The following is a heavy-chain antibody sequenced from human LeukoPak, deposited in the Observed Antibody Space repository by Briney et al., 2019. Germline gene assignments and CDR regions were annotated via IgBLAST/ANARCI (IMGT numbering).Heavy chain of an antibody. V-gene: IGHV4-30-2*01. CDR2: IYHSGST. CDR1: GGSISSGGYS. CDR3: ARGVGYYDISTGRWDNWFDP. Sequence: SETLSLTCAVSGGSISSGGYSWSWIRQPPGKGLEWIGYIYHSGSTYYNPSLKSRVTISVDRSKNQFSLKLSSVTAADTAVYYCARGVGYYDISTGRWDNWFDPRGQGTLVTVSS. D-gene: IGHD3-9*01. J-gene: IGHJ5*02.